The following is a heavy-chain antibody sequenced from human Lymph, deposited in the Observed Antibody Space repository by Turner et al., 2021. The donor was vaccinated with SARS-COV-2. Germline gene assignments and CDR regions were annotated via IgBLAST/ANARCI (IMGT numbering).Heavy chain of an antibody. V-gene: IGHV1-69*04. CDR2: IIPILGIA. CDR1: GGTFSSYA. D-gene: IGHD1-26*01. J-gene: IGHJ5*02. CDR3: ARGRLESFGGGYYSWFDP. Sequence: QVQLVQYGAEVKKPGSSVKVYCKASGGTFSSYAINWVRQAPGQGLEWMGRIIPILGIANYAQKFQGRVTITADKSTSTAYMELSSLRSEDTAVYYCARGRLESFGGGYYSWFDPWGQGTLVTVSS.